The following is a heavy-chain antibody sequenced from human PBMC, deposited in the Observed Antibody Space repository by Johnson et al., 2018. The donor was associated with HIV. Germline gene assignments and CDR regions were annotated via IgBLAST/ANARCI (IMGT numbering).Heavy chain of an antibody. CDR2: ISYDGSNK. CDR3: AGGIITGTTGTFDI. D-gene: IGHD1-7*01. Sequence: QVQLVESGGGVVQPGRSLRLSCAASGFSFSSYGMHWVRQAPGKGLEWVAVISYDGSNKYYADSVKGRFTISRDNSKNTLYLQMNSLRAEDTAVYYCAGGIITGTTGTFDIWGQGTMVTVSS. J-gene: IGHJ3*02. V-gene: IGHV3-30*03. CDR1: GFSFSSYG.